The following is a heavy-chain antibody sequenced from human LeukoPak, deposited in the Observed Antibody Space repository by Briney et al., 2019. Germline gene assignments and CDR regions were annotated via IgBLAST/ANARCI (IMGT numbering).Heavy chain of an antibody. CDR2: ISGSGGST. CDR3: ATYYGSGLLDV. D-gene: IGHD3-10*01. J-gene: IGHJ6*04. CDR1: GFTFSYYW. Sequence: GGSLRLSCAASGFTFSYYWMSWVRQAPGKGLEWVSAISGSGGSTYYADSVKGRFTISRDNSKNTLYLQMNSLRAEDTAVNYCATYYGSGLLDVWGKGTTVTISS. V-gene: IGHV3-23*01.